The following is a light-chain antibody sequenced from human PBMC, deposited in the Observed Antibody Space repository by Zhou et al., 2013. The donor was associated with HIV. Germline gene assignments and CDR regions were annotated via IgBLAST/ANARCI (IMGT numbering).Light chain of an antibody. CDR2: GAS. CDR1: QSVSSN. J-gene: IGKJ4*01. CDR3: QQYNKWPPAFT. Sequence: EIVLTQSPGTLSLSPGERATLSCRAGQSVSSNLAWYQQKPGQAPRLLIYGASTRATGTPARFSGSGSGTEFTLTISSLQSEDFAVYYCQQYNKWPPAFTFGGGPKVEIK. V-gene: IGKV3-15*01.